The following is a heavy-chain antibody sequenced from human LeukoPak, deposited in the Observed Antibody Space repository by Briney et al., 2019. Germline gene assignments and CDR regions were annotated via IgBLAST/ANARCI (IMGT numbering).Heavy chain of an antibody. CDR2: IYHSGST. J-gene: IGHJ5*02. V-gene: IGHV4-38-2*02. D-gene: IGHD3-22*01. Sequence: PSETLSLTCTVSGYSISSGYYWGWIRQPPGKGLEWIGSIYHSGSTYYNPSLKSRVTISVDTSKNQFSLKLSSVTAADTAVYYCARESYSSGYYYAGSWFDPWDQGTLVTVSS. CDR3: ARESYSSGYYYAGSWFDP. CDR1: GYSISSGYY.